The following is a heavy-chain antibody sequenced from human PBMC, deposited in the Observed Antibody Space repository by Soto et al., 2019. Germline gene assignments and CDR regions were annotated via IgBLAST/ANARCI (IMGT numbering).Heavy chain of an antibody. CDR1: GGSISRYY. CDR2: IYYSGST. V-gene: IGHV4-59*01. D-gene: IGHD2-15*01. Sequence: SETLSLTCTVSGGSISRYYWCWIRQPPGKGLEWIGYIYYSGSTNYNPSLKSRVTISVDTSKNQFSLKLSSATAADTAVYYCARAYCSGGSCYSAVPDLFDYWGQGTLV. CDR3: ARAYCSGGSCYSAVPDLFDY. J-gene: IGHJ4*02.